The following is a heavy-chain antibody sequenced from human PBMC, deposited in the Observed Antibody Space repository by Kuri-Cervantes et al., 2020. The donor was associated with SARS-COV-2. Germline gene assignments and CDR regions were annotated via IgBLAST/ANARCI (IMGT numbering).Heavy chain of an antibody. CDR1: GGSISSHY. V-gene: IGHV4-59*11. CDR3: ARATGLEVVVVIAIPSILNAFDI. D-gene: IGHD2-21*01. Sequence: GSLRLSCTVSGGSISSHYWSWIRQPPGKGLEWIGYIYSGSTNYNPSLKSRVTISVDTSKNQFSLKLSSVAAADTAVYYCARATGLEVVVVIAIPSILNAFDIWGQGTMVTVSS. CDR2: IYSGST. J-gene: IGHJ3*02.